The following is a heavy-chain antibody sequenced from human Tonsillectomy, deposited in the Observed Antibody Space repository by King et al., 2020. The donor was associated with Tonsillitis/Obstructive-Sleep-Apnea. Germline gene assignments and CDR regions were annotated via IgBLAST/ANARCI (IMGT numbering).Heavy chain of an antibody. V-gene: IGHV3-15*01. J-gene: IGHJ4*02. CDR3: TTTSSSLDY. CDR2: IKSKRDGGST. Sequence: VQLVESGGGLVKPGGSLRLSCAASGFTFSNAWMSWVRQAPGKGLEWVGRIKSKRDGGSTDDAAPVKGRFTISRDDSKNTLYLQMNSLETEDTAVYYCTTTSSSLDYWGQGTLVTVSS. D-gene: IGHD6-6*01. CDR1: GFTFSNAW.